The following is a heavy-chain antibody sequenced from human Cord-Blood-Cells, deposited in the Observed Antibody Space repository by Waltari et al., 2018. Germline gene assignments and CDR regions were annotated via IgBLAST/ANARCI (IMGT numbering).Heavy chain of an antibody. CDR1: GGSFSGYY. CDR2: INHSGRT. D-gene: IGHD2-15*01. CDR3: ARHEAVVVAATPVDY. Sequence: QVQLQQWGAGLLKPSETLSLTCAVYGGSFSGYYWSWIRQPPGKGLEWIGEINHSGRTNYNPYLKSRVTISVETSKNQFSRKLSSVTAADTAVYYCARHEAVVVAATPVDYWGQGTLVTVSS. J-gene: IGHJ4*02. V-gene: IGHV4-34*01.